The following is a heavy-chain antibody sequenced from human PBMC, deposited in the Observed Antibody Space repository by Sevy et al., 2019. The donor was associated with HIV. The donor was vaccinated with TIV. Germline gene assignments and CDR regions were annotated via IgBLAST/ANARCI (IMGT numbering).Heavy chain of an antibody. CDR1: GYTFTSYD. CDR3: AKRYSRGGFDP. D-gene: IGHD2-21*01. V-gene: IGHV1-8*01. J-gene: IGHJ5*02. Sequence: ASVKVSCKASGYTFTSYDINWVRQATGQGLEWMGWMNPNSGNTGYEQKFQGRVTMTRNTSISTAYMELSSLRSEDTAGYYCAKRYSRGGFDPWGQGTLVTVSS. CDR2: MNPNSGNT.